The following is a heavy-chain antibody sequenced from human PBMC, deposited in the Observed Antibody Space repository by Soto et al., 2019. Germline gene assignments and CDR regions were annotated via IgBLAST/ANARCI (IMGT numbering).Heavy chain of an antibody. D-gene: IGHD3-3*01. J-gene: IGHJ4*02. CDR3: ARNHYHSVSESLGTVSGFDS. Sequence: QVQLKESGPGLVKPSGTLSLSCAVSGGSIKTDNWWSWVRQSPGKGLEWIGEVYHTERINYNPSLQGRVSISIDTSENQFSLHLISVTAANTGVYFSARNHYHSVSESLGTVSGFDSWGQGTLVTVSS. CDR1: GGSIKTDNW. V-gene: IGHV4-4*02. CDR2: VYHTERI.